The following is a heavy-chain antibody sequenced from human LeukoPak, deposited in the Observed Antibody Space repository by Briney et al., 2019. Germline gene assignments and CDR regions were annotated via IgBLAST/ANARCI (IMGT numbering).Heavy chain of an antibody. CDR3: AKLAKYFYGSETYYFFEH. D-gene: IGHD3-10*01. V-gene: IGHV3-74*01. CDR1: GFTFSSYG. Sequence: GGSLRLSCAASGFTFSSYGRHWVRQAPGKGLAWVSRINSDGSSTSYADSVKGRFTISGDNAKNSLYLQMNSLRVEDPAVYYCAKLAKYFYGSETYYFFEHWGQGTPVTASS. J-gene: IGHJ4*02. CDR2: INSDGSST.